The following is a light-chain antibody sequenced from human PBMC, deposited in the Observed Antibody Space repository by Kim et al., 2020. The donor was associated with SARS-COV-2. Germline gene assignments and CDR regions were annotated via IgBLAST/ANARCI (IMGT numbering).Light chain of an antibody. CDR3: QQYGSSPQT. Sequence: EIVLTQSPGILSLSPGDRATLSCRASQGINNNFIAWYRQRPGQSPSLLIYAASTRAAGIPDRFSGSGYRTDFSLTISRLEPEDFAVYYCQQYGSSPQTLGQGTKVDIK. V-gene: IGKV3-20*01. J-gene: IGKJ2*01. CDR1: QGINNNF. CDR2: AAS.